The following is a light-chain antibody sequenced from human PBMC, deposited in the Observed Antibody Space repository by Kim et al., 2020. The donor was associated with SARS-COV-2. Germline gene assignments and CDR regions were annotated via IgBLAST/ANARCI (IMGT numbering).Light chain of an antibody. Sequence: GQSVTISCTGTSSDIGTYNYVSWYQQHPGKAPKLMIYDVSKRPSGVPDRFSGSKSVNTASLTISGLQAEDEADYYCCSFVGSNNYVFGTGTKVTVL. V-gene: IGLV2-11*01. CDR2: DVS. CDR1: SSDIGTYNY. J-gene: IGLJ1*01. CDR3: CSFVGSNNYV.